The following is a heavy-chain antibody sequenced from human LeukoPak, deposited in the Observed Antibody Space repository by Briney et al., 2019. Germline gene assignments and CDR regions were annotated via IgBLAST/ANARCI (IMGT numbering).Heavy chain of an antibody. D-gene: IGHD3-22*01. Sequence: VASVKVSCKASGGTFSSYAISWVRQAPGQGLEWMGRIIPILGIANYAQKFQGRVTITADKSTSTAYMELSSLRSEDTAVYYCARVGRITMTVGDAFDIWGQGTMVTVSS. CDR3: ARVGRITMTVGDAFDI. CDR1: GGTFSSYA. V-gene: IGHV1-69*04. J-gene: IGHJ3*02. CDR2: IIPILGIA.